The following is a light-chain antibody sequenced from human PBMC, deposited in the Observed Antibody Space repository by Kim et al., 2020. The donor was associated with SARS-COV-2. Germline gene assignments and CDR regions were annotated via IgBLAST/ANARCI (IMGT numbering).Light chain of an antibody. J-gene: IGLJ2*01. CDR1: SSDIGGYNF. CDR3: SSYTSSSTLV. V-gene: IGLV2-14*03. CDR2: DVS. Sequence: QSALTQPASVSGSPGQSITISCTGTSSDIGGYNFVSWYQQHPGKAPKLMIYDVSRRPSEISNRFSGSKSGNTASLTISGLQAEDEADYYCSSYTSSSTLVFGGGTQLTVL.